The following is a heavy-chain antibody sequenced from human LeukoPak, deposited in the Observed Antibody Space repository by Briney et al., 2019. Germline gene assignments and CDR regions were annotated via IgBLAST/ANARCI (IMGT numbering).Heavy chain of an antibody. V-gene: IGHV3-23*01. CDR1: RFTFITYG. CDR2: ISGSAART. D-gene: IGHD3-10*01. Sequence: PGWSLTLSCAACRFTFITYGMTWLRQAPGREREGVSAISGSAARTFYVDSVKGRFTITRDNSKNTLSLQMKSQRAEDTAVYYCSKRGPGSPESGKYSFGYWGQGTLVTVSS. J-gene: IGHJ4*02. CDR3: SKRGPGSPESGKYSFGY.